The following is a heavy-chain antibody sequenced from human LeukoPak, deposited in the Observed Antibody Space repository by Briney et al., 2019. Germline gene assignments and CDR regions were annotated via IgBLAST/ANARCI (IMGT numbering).Heavy chain of an antibody. CDR1: GYTFSSYH. CDR2: IITVEGVT. Sequence: GGSLKVSCKASGYTFSSYHVSWVRQAPGQGLEWMGWIITVEGVTNYAQNFQGRLAMTTDTSTITAYMELRSLRSDDTAVYYCARDFATWYFAYWGQGTLVSVSS. CDR3: ARDFATWYFAY. J-gene: IGHJ4*02. D-gene: IGHD2-15*01. V-gene: IGHV1-18*01.